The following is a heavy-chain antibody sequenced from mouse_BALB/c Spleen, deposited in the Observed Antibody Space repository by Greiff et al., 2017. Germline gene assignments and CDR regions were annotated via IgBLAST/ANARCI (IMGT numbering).Heavy chain of an antibody. V-gene: IGHV5-6-3*01. CDR3: AREDYGSSYYFDY. CDR2: INSNGGST. D-gene: IGHD1-1*01. J-gene: IGHJ2*01. Sequence: EVMLVESGGGLVQPGGSLKLSCAASGFTFSSYGMSWVRQTPDKRLELVATINSNGGSTYYPDSVKGRFTISRDNAKNTLYLQMSSLKSEDTAMYYCAREDYGSSYYFDYWGQGTTLTVSS. CDR1: GFTFSSYG.